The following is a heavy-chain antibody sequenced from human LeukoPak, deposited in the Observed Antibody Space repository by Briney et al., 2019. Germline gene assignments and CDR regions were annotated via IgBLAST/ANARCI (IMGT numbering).Heavy chain of an antibody. V-gene: IGHV4-34*01. J-gene: IGHJ4*02. CDR1: GGSFSGYY. CDR2: INHSGST. Sequence: SETLSLTCAVYGGSFSGYYWSWIRHPPGKGLEWIGEINHSGSTNYNPSLKSRVTISVDTSKNQFSLKLSSVTAADTAVYYCVGSSSWYYFDYWGQGTLVTVSS. CDR3: VGSSSWYYFDY. D-gene: IGHD6-13*01.